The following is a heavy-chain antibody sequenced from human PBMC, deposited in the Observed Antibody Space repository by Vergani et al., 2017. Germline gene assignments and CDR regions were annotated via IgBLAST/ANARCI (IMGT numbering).Heavy chain of an antibody. CDR1: GFTFSSYG. CDR2: ISYDGSNK. V-gene: IGHV3-30*18. CDR3: AKDLRPGTASSRGPNDY. Sequence: QVQLVESGGGLVKPGGSLRLSCAASGFTFSSYGMHWVRQAPGKGLEWVAVISYDGSNKYYADSVKGRFTISRDNSKNTLYLQMNSLRAEDTAVYYCAKDLRPGTASSRGPNDYWGQGTLVTVSS. D-gene: IGHD1-7*01. J-gene: IGHJ4*02.